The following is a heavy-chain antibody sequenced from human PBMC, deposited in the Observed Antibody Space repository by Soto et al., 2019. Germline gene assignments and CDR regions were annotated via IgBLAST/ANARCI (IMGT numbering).Heavy chain of an antibody. CDR1: GFTFTNYW. V-gene: IGHV3-7*05. Sequence: GGSLRLSCAASGFTFTNYWMNWVRQAPGKGLEWVANIEIYGNEKYFVDSVRGRFTISRDNAKNSVYLQMNSLRAEDTAVYYCARDIMGGAFDIWGQGTMVTVSS. CDR3: ARDIMGGAFDI. J-gene: IGHJ3*02. D-gene: IGHD2-8*01. CDR2: IEIYGNEK.